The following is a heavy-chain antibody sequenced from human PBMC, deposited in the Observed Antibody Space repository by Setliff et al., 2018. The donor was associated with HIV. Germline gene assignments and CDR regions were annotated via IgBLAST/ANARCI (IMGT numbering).Heavy chain of an antibody. CDR3: ARPFDWGSSHPLGY. Sequence: TLSLTCTVSGGSISNYYWSWIRQPPGKGLEWIGYIYYSGSTNYNPSLKGRVTLSVDTSKNQFSLKLSSVTAADTAVYYCARPFDWGSSHPLGYWSQGTLVTVSS. J-gene: IGHJ4*02. CDR1: GGSISNYY. D-gene: IGHD3-9*01. V-gene: IGHV4-59*08. CDR2: IYYSGST.